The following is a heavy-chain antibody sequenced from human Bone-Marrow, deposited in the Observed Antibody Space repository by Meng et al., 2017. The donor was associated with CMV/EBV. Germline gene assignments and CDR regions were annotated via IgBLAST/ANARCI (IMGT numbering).Heavy chain of an antibody. V-gene: IGHV3-33*08. Sequence: GGSLRLSCAASGFTFSSYGMHWVRQAPGKGLEWVAVIWYDGSNKYYADSVKGRFTISRDNSKNTLYLQMNSLRAEDTAVYYCARGGDDYGDSNEDYGMDVWGQGTTVAFSS. CDR2: IWYDGSNK. D-gene: IGHD4-17*01. CDR1: GFTFSSYG. J-gene: IGHJ6*02. CDR3: ARGGDDYGDSNEDYGMDV.